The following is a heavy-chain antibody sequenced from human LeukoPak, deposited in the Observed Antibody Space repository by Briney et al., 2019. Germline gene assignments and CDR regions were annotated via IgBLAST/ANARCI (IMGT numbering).Heavy chain of an antibody. J-gene: IGHJ5*02. CDR3: AKDLVGYQLSMNWFDP. Sequence: GRSLRLSCAASGFTFSSYGMLWVRQAPGKGLEWVTLIWYDGSNKLYADSVKGRFTISRDNSKNTLYLQMNSLRAEDTAVYYCAKDLVGYQLSMNWFDPWGQGTLVTVSS. V-gene: IGHV3-33*06. CDR2: IWYDGSNK. D-gene: IGHD2-2*01. CDR1: GFTFSSYG.